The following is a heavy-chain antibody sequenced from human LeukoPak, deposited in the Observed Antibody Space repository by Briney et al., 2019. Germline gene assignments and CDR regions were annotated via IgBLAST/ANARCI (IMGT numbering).Heavy chain of an antibody. J-gene: IGHJ4*02. V-gene: IGHV3-30-3*01. D-gene: IGHD6-13*01. Sequence: PGGSLRLSCAASGFTFSSYAMHWVRQAPGKGLEWVAVISYDGSNKYYADSVKGRFTISRDNSKNTLYLQMNSLRGEDTAVYYYARQQSAGYWGQGTLVTVSS. CDR1: GFTFSSYA. CDR3: ARQQSAGY. CDR2: ISYDGSNK.